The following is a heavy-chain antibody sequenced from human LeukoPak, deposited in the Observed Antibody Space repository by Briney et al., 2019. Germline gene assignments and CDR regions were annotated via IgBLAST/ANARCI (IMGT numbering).Heavy chain of an antibody. CDR2: ISGSGGST. Sequence: GGSLRLSCAASGFTFSSYAMSWVRQAPGKGLEWVSAISGSGGSTYYADSVKGRFTISRDNSKNTLYLQMNSLRAEDTAVYYCAKGNDFWSGYHYYYYMDVWGKATTVTVSS. J-gene: IGHJ6*03. D-gene: IGHD3-3*01. CDR3: AKGNDFWSGYHYYYYMDV. CDR1: GFTFSSYA. V-gene: IGHV3-23*01.